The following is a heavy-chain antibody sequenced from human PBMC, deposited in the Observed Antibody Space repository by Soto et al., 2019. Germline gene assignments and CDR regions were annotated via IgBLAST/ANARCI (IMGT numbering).Heavy chain of an antibody. D-gene: IGHD2-2*01. J-gene: IGHJ5*02. CDR1: GYTFTSHY. CDR3: ARAGLMYQLLCWFDP. Sequence: ASVKVSCKASGYTFTSHYMHWVRQAPGQGLEWMGIINPSGGSTSYAQKFQGRVTMTRDTSTSTVYMELSSLRSEDTAVYYCARAGLMYQLLCWFDPWGQGTLVTVSS. V-gene: IGHV1-46*01. CDR2: INPSGGST.